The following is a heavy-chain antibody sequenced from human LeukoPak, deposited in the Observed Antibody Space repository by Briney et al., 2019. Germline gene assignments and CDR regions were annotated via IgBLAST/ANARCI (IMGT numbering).Heavy chain of an antibody. V-gene: IGHV1-46*01. CDR3: ATDVGATTIGIDAFDI. Sequence: GASVKVSCKASGYTFTSYAMNWVRQAPGQGLEWMGIINPSGGSTSYAQKFQGRVTMTEDTSTDTAYMELSSLRSEDTAVYYCATDVGATTIGIDAFDIWGQGTMVTVSS. D-gene: IGHD1-26*01. J-gene: IGHJ3*02. CDR1: GYTFTSYA. CDR2: INPSGGST.